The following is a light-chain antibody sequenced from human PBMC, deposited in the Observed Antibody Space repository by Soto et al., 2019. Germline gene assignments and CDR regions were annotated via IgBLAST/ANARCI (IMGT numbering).Light chain of an antibody. V-gene: IGLV1-44*01. J-gene: IGLJ1*01. CDR1: SSNIGSNT. CDR3: AAWDDSLWGDV. CDR2: SNN. Sequence: QSVLTQPPSASGTPGQRVTISCSGSSSNIGSNTVNWYQQLPGTAPKLLIYSNNQRPSGVPDRFSGSKSGTSASLAISGLQSEDEADYYCAAWDDSLWGDVFGTGTKVTVL.